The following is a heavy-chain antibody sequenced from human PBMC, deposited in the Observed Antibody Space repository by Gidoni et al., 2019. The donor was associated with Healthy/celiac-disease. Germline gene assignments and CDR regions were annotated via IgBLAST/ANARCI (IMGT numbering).Heavy chain of an antibody. CDR2: ISGSGGST. Sequence: EVQLLESGGGLVQPGGSLRLSCAASGFTFSSYAMRWVRQAPGKGLEWVSAISGSGGSTYYADSVKGRFTISRDNSKNTLYLQMNSLRAEDTAVYYCAKSDFPYYDSSGYSVYWYFDLWGRGTLVTVSS. V-gene: IGHV3-23*01. J-gene: IGHJ2*01. D-gene: IGHD3-22*01. CDR1: GFTFSSYA. CDR3: AKSDFPYYDSSGYSVYWYFDL.